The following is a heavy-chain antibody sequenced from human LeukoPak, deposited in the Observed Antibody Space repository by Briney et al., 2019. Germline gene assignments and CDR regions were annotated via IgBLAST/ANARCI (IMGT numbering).Heavy chain of an antibody. V-gene: IGHV1-2*02. J-gene: IGHJ4*02. CDR3: AREYSTSSFDY. D-gene: IGHD6-6*01. CDR1: GYTFTGYY. CDR2: INPNSGDT. Sequence: ASVKVSCKASGYTFTGYYMHWVRQAPGQGLEWMGSINPNSGDTNHAQKFQGRVTMTRDTSISTAYMELSSLRSDDTAVYYCAREYSTSSFDYWGQGTLVTVPS.